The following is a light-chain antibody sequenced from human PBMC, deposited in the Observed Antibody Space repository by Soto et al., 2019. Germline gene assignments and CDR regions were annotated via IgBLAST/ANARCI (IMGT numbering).Light chain of an antibody. Sequence: QSVLTQPPSVSGAPGQSVTISCIXXGSXXGAGYDVHWYQQLPGVAPKLLIFDTTNRPSGVPGRFSGSKSGASASLAITGLLPEDEADFFCQSFDTNLNAVVFGGGTKLTVL. CDR3: QSFDTNLNAVV. V-gene: IGLV1-40*01. CDR2: DTT. CDR1: GSXXGAGYD. J-gene: IGLJ2*01.